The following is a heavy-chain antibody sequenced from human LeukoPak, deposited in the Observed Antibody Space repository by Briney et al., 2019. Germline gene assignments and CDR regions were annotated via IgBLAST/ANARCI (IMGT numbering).Heavy chain of an antibody. D-gene: IGHD3-10*01. J-gene: IGHJ5*02. Sequence: GGSLRLSCAASGFTFSSYGMHWVRQAPGKGLDWVAYIRNDASNTYYADSVKGRFSISRDNSKNTVHLQMNSLIPEDTAVYYCAKRAGSAWSAGAWGQGTLVTVSS. CDR1: GFTFSSYG. V-gene: IGHV3-30*02. CDR2: IRNDASNT. CDR3: AKRAGSAWSAGA.